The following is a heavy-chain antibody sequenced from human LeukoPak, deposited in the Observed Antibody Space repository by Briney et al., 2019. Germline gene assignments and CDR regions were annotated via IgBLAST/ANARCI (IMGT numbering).Heavy chain of an antibody. CDR3: SRGVTAGFDN. CDR2: IKSKSDGGTI. Sequence: GGSLRLSCAASGFTVTNAWMSWVSQAPGKGLEWLGRIKSKSDGGTIDYAAPVKGRFTISRDESKNTLYLQMNSLKTEDTAVYHCSRGVTAGFDNWGQGTLVTVSS. V-gene: IGHV3-15*01. D-gene: IGHD2-21*02. J-gene: IGHJ4*02. CDR1: GFTVTNAW.